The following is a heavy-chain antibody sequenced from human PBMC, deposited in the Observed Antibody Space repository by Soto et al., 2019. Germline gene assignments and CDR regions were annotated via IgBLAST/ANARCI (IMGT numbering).Heavy chain of an antibody. CDR1: GFTFSSYG. Sequence: GGSLRLSCAASGFTFSSYGMHWVRQAPGKGLEWVAVIWYDGSNKYYADSVKGRFTISRDNSKNTLYLQMNSLRAEDTAVYYCAREKVSRWYYYYGMDVWGQGTTVTVSS. CDR2: IWYDGSNK. V-gene: IGHV3-33*01. D-gene: IGHD3-16*02. J-gene: IGHJ6*02. CDR3: AREKVSRWYYYYGMDV.